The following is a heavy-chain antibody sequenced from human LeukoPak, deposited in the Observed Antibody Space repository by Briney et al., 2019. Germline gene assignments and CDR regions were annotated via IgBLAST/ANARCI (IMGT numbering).Heavy chain of an antibody. CDR1: GYTFTGYY. Sequence: ASVKVSCKASGYTFTGYYMHWVRQAPGQGLEWMGWINPNSGGTNYAQKFQGRVTMTRDKSIRTAYMELSRLTSDDTAVYYCARDGGYGSGSYEYYYYYYMDVWGKGTTVTISS. D-gene: IGHD3-10*01. CDR2: INPNSGGT. CDR3: ARDGGYGSGSYEYYYYYYMDV. V-gene: IGHV1-2*02. J-gene: IGHJ6*03.